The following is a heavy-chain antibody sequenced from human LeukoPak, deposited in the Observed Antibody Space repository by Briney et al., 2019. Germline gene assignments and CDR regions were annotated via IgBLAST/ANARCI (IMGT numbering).Heavy chain of an antibody. CDR2: IYHSGST. CDR3: ARSYGSGSYTFDY. Sequence: PSETLSLTCAVSGYSISSGYYWGWIRQPPGKGLEWIGSIYHSGSTYYNPSLESRVTISVDTSKNQFSLKLSSVTAADTAVYYCARSYGSGSYTFDYWGQGTLVTVSS. J-gene: IGHJ4*02. D-gene: IGHD3-10*01. V-gene: IGHV4-38-2*01. CDR1: GYSISSGYY.